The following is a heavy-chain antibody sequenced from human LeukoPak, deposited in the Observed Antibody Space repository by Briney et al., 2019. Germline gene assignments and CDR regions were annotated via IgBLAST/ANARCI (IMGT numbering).Heavy chain of an antibody. D-gene: IGHD6-13*01. CDR1: GGSFSGYY. CDR2: INHSGST. V-gene: IGHV4-34*01. J-gene: IGHJ6*03. CDR3: ARGGAAAGSEGYYYYYMDV. Sequence: SETLSLTCAVYGGSFSGYYWSWIRQPPGKGLEWIGEINHSGSTNYNPSLESRVTISVDTSKNQFSLKLSSVTAADTAVYYCARGGAAAGSEGYYYYYMDVWGKGTTVTVSS.